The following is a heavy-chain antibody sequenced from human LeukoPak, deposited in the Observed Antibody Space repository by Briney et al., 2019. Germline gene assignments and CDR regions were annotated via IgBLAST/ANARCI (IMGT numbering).Heavy chain of an antibody. CDR2: INPNSGGT. CDR3: ARALNSSSWYSLNFQH. V-gene: IGHV1-2*02. J-gene: IGHJ1*01. Sequence: ASVKVSCKASVYTFTGYYMHWVRQAPGQGLEWMGWINPNSGGTNYAQKFQGRVTMTRDTSISTAYMELSRLRSDDTAVYYCARALNSSSWYSLNFQHWGQGTLVTVSS. D-gene: IGHD6-13*01. CDR1: VYTFTGYY.